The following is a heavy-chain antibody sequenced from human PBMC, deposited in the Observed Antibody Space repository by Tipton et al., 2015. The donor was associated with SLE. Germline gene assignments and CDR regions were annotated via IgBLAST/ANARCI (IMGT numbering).Heavy chain of an antibody. Sequence: QLVQSGEEVRKPGESLKISCQGSGYRFSDYWIAWVRQTPERGLEWMGIVYPGDSDIRYSPSFQDHVTISADKSINTAFLQVRSLEASDTAIYFCARAFCATSGCNYGNAFDLWGQGTMVTVSS. CDR2: VYPGDSDI. CDR1: GYRFSDYW. D-gene: IGHD5-24*01. J-gene: IGHJ3*01. V-gene: IGHV5-51*03. CDR3: ARAFCATSGCNYGNAFDL.